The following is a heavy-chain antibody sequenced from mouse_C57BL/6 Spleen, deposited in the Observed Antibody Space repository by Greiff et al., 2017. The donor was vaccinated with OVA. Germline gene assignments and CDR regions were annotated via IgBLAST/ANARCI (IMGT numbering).Heavy chain of an antibody. CDR2: INPNNGGT. Sequence: VQLQQSGPELVKPGASVKISCKASGYTFTDYYMNWVKQSHGKSLEWIGDINPNNGGTSYNQKFKGKATLTVDKSSSTAYMELRSLTSEDSAVYYCARRESGDYGTLFYYAMDYWGQGTSVTVSS. CDR3: ARRESGDYGTLFYYAMDY. D-gene: IGHD2-1*01. J-gene: IGHJ4*01. CDR1: GYTFTDYY. V-gene: IGHV1-26*01.